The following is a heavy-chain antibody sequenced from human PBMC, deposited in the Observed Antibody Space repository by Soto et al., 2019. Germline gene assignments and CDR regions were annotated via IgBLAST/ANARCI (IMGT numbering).Heavy chain of an antibody. CDR3: ARNKGRDGYNYPRAFDI. D-gene: IGHD5-12*01. CDR2: IIPIFGTA. CDR1: GGTFSSYA. Sequence: ASVKVSCKASGGTFSSYAISWVRQAPGQGLEWMGGIIPIFGTANYAQKFQGRVTITADESTSTAYMELSSLRSEDTAVYYCARNKGRDGYNYPRAFDIWGQGTMVTVSS. J-gene: IGHJ3*02. V-gene: IGHV1-69*13.